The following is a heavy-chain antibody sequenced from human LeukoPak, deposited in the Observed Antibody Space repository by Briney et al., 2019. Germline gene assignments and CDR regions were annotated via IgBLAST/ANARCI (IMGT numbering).Heavy chain of an antibody. Sequence: PGGSLRLSCAASGFTFSSYSMNWVRQAPGKGLEWVAVISYDGSNKYYADSVKGRFTISRDNSKNTLYLQMNSLRAEDTAVYYCARDWTESYGSGWYDYGYWGQGTLVTVSS. V-gene: IGHV3-30*03. J-gene: IGHJ4*02. CDR3: ARDWTESYGSGWYDYGY. CDR2: ISYDGSNK. CDR1: GFTFSSYS. D-gene: IGHD6-19*01.